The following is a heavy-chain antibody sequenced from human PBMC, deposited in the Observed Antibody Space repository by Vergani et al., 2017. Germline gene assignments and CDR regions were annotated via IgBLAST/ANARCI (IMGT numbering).Heavy chain of an antibody. J-gene: IGHJ4*02. D-gene: IGHD3-3*01. CDR3: ARDGSGYFLFDY. V-gene: IGHV4-39*07. CDR2: IYYSGST. CDR1: GGSISSSSYY. Sequence: QLQLQESGPGLVKPSETLFLTCTVSGGSISSSSYYWGWIRQPPGKGLEWIGYIYYSGSTYYNPSLKSRVTISVDTSKNQFSLKLSSVTAADTAVYYCARDGSGYFLFDYWGQGTLVTVSS.